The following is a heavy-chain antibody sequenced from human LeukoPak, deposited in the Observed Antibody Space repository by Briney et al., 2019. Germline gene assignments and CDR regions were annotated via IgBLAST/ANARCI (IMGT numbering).Heavy chain of an antibody. D-gene: IGHD3-22*01. Sequence: GGSLRLSCAASGFTFSSYWMSWVRQAPGKGLEWVANIKQDGSEKYYVDSVKGRFTISRDNAKNSLYLQMNSLRAEDTAVYYCARGQRIDSSGYYYNAVGDYWGQGTLVTVSS. V-gene: IGHV3-7*01. CDR3: ARGQRIDSSGYYYNAVGDY. CDR2: IKQDGSEK. CDR1: GFTFSSYW. J-gene: IGHJ4*02.